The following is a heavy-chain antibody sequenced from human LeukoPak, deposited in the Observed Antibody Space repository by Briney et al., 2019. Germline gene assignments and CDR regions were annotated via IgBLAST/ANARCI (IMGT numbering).Heavy chain of an antibody. CDR2: IKQDGSEK. V-gene: IGHV3-7*01. CDR3: ARLCGASYGGNSGNCAFDI. J-gene: IGHJ3*02. D-gene: IGHD4-23*01. CDR1: AFTFSGYA. Sequence: GGSLRLSCAASAFTFSGYAMSWVRQAPGKGLEWVANIKQDGSEKYYVDSVKGRFTISRDNSKNTLYLQMNSLRAEDTAVYYCARLCGASYGGNSGNCAFDIWGQGTMVTVSS.